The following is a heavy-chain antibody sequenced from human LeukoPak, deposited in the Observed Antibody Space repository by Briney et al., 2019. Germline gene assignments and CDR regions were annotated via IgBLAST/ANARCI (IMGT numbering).Heavy chain of an antibody. CDR1: GGTFSNYA. J-gene: IGHJ5*01. CDR3: AKDDGSATMGFDS. V-gene: IGHV1-69*05. D-gene: IGHD1-26*01. Sequence: ASVKVSCKASGGTFSNYAFGWVRQAPGQGLEWMGGIIPIFRTTNYAEQFQGRVTITTDESTNTAYLDLSSLRSEDTAVYYCAKDDGSATMGFDSWGQGTLVSVSS. CDR2: IIPIFRTT.